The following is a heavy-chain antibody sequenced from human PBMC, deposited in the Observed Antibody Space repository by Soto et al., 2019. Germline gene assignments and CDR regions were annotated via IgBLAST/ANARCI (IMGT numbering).Heavy chain of an antibody. CDR1: GYTFTGYY. J-gene: IGHJ4*02. CDR3: ARSTHYYDSSGYYYFFDY. D-gene: IGHD3-22*01. V-gene: IGHV1-69*06. Sequence: QVQLVQSGAEVKKPGASVKVSCKASGYTFTGYYMHWVRQAPGQGLEWMGWINPIFGTANYAQKFQGRVTITADKSTSTAYMELSSLRSEDTAVYYCARSTHYYDSSGYYYFFDYWGQGTLVTVSS. CDR2: INPIFGTA.